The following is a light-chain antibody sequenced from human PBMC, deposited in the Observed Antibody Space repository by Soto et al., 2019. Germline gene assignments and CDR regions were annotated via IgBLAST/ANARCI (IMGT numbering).Light chain of an antibody. J-gene: IGLJ1*01. Sequence: QSVLTQPPSAAGSPGQSVTISCTGTSSDVGGYNYVSWYQQHPGKAPKLVIFEVTKRPSGVPDRFSGSKSGNTASLTVSRLQAEDEADYYCTSYAGSNTPYVFGTGTKVTVL. V-gene: IGLV2-8*01. CDR2: EVT. CDR1: SSDVGGYNY. CDR3: TSYAGSNTPYV.